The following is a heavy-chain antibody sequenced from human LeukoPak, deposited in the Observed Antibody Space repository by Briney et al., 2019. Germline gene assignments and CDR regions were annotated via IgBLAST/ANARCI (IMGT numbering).Heavy chain of an antibody. V-gene: IGHV4-30-2*01. CDR2: IYHSGST. J-gene: IGHJ6*02. Sequence: SQTLSLTCAVSGGSISSGGYSWSWIRQPPGKGLEWIGYIYHSGSTYYNPSLKSRVTISVDRSKNQFSPKLSSVTAADTAVYYCARDRGPYALYYYYGMDVWGQGTTVTVSS. CDR3: ARDRGPYALYYYYGMDV. CDR1: GGSISSGGYS. D-gene: IGHD2-8*01.